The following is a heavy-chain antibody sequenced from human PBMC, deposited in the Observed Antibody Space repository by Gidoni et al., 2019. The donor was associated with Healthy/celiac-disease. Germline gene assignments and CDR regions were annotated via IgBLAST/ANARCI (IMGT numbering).Heavy chain of an antibody. CDR3: ARLGGTGEETNGMDV. V-gene: IGHV4-59*08. J-gene: IGHJ6*02. CDR1: GGSISSYY. D-gene: IGHD7-27*01. CDR2: IYYSGST. Sequence: QVQLQESGPGLVKPSATLSLTCTVSGGSISSYYWSWIRQPPGKGLEWIGYIYYSGSTNYNPSLKSRVTISVDTSKNQFSLKLSSVTAADTAVYYCARLGGTGEETNGMDVWGQGTTVTVSS.